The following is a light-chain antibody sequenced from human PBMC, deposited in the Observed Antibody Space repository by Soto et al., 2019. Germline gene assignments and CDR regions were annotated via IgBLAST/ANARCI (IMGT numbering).Light chain of an antibody. CDR1: SSDVGGYNS. V-gene: IGLV2-14*01. CDR3: SSYTTSSTLLYV. J-gene: IGLJ1*01. CDR2: EVS. Sequence: QSALTQPASVSGSPGQSITISCTGTSSDVGGYNSVSWYQQHPGKAPKLMIYEVSNRPSGVSNRFSGSKSGNTASLTISGPPAEDEAGYYCSSYTTSSTLLYVFGTGTKLTVL.